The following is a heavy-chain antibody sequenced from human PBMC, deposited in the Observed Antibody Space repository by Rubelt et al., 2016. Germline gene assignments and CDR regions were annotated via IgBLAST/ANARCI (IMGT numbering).Heavy chain of an antibody. CDR2: LYYGGRT. D-gene: IGHD3-3*01. CDR1: GYSISSGYY. V-gene: IGHV4-61*03. J-gene: IGHJ3*02. CDR3: ARVAKDTMFSPWSVFDI. Sequence: QVQLQESGPGLVKPSETLSLTCTVSGYSISSGYYWGWIRQPPGKGLEWIGYLYYGGRTDYNPSLKSRVTISVDTSKTHFSLKLSSVTAADTAVYYCARVAKDTMFSPWSVFDIWGQGTMVTVSS.